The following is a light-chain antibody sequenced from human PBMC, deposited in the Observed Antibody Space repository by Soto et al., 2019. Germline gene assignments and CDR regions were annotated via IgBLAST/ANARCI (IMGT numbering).Light chain of an antibody. V-gene: IGLV2-14*01. CDR2: EVS. J-gene: IGLJ2*01. Sequence: QSALTQPASVSGSPGQSITISCTGTSSDVGAYNYVSWYQQHPGKAPKLMIYEVSYRPSGVSNRFSGSKSGDTASLTISGLQAEDEADYYCSSYTTSSTLGVVFGGGTKLTVL. CDR1: SSDVGAYNY. CDR3: SSYTTSSTLGVV.